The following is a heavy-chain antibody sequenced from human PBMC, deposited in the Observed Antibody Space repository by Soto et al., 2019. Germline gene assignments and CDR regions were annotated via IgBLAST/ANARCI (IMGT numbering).Heavy chain of an antibody. Sequence: PGGSLRLSCAASGFMLSPFAMSWVRQAPGKGLEWASSISPKIGRTYYAGSVKGRFTISRDNFKNTLYLQMDRLRVEDTAIYYCAKGFSGYELKWFDPWGQGTLVTVS. CDR3: AKGFSGYELKWFDP. J-gene: IGHJ5*02. V-gene: IGHV3-23*01. CDR1: GFMLSPFA. D-gene: IGHD5-12*01. CDR2: ISPKIGRT.